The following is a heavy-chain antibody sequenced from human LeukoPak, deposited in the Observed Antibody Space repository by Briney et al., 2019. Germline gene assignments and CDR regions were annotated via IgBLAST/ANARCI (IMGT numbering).Heavy chain of an antibody. CDR1: GLTFSTYV. Sequence: GGSLRLSCAASGLTFSTYVMNWVRQAPGRWLEWVATINGGGDGTYYADSVRGRITVSRDNSRNTLYLQMNFLGVEDTAVYYCANSEFYVSGKYAGLDNWGQGTPVTVSS. V-gene: IGHV3-23*01. CDR2: INGGGDGT. J-gene: IGHJ4*02. CDR3: ANSEFYVSGKYAGLDN. D-gene: IGHD3-10*01.